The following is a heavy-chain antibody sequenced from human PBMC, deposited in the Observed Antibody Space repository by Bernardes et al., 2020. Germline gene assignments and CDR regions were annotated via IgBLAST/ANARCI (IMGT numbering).Heavy chain of an antibody. CDR1: CYTFTSYG. D-gene: IGHD6-19*01. Sequence: SVKVSCMASCYTFTSYGISWVLQAPGQALEGRGWSSAYNGNTNYAQKLQGRVTMTTDTSTSTDYMELRRLKSDETAEYYCARDGSGWGDYWGQGTLVTVSA. V-gene: IGHV1-18*01. CDR2: SSAYNGNT. CDR3: ARDGSGWGDY. J-gene: IGHJ4*02.